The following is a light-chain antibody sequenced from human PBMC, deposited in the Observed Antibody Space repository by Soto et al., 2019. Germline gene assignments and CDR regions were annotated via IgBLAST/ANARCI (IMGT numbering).Light chain of an antibody. Sequence: EIVLTQSPGTLSLSPGERASLSCRASQSLRTSHLAWYQQKPGQPPRLLIYDASIRATGIPDRFSGRGSGTDFPLTISRLEPEDFALYYCQQYGTSPPYTFGQGTKLEI. CDR2: DAS. CDR3: QQYGTSPPYT. CDR1: QSLRTSH. J-gene: IGKJ2*01. V-gene: IGKV3-20*01.